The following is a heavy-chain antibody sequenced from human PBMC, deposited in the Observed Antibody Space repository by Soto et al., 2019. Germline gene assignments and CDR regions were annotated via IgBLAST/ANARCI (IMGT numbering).Heavy chain of an antibody. V-gene: IGHV4-30-4*01. CDR2: IYDSAT. J-gene: IGHJ6*02. Sequence: PSETLSLTCTVSGGSISGGDYHWSWIRQPPGKGLEWVGYIYDSATYHNPSLKSGVIISVDTSKNQFSLQLSSVTAADTAVYYCARDNGSGRSGYYEPDYYYYGMDVWGQGTTVTVSS. CDR1: GGSISGGDYH. D-gene: IGHD3-3*01. CDR3: ARDNGSGRSGYYEPDYYYYGMDV.